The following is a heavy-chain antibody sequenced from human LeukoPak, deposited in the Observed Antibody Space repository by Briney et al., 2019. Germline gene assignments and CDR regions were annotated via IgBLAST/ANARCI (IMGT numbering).Heavy chain of an antibody. J-gene: IGHJ6*02. CDR2: ISAYDGNT. Sequence: ASVKVSCKASGYTFTSYGISWVRQAPGQGLEWMGWISAYDGNTNYAQKLQGRVTMTTDTSTSTAYMELRSLRSDDTAVYYCARDPPRIVVVVAATNYYGMDVWGQGTTVTVSS. CDR3: ARDPPRIVVVVAATNYYGMDV. D-gene: IGHD2-15*01. CDR1: GYTFTSYG. V-gene: IGHV1-18*01.